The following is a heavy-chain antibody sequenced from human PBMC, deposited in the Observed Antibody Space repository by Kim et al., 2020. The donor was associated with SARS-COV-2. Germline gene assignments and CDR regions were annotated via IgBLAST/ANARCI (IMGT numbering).Heavy chain of an antibody. V-gene: IGHV1-18*04. J-gene: IGHJ6*02. Sequence: ASVKVSCKASGYTFTSYGISWVRQAPGQGLEWMGWISAYNGNTNYAQRLQGRVTMTTDTSTSTAYLALRGVRSDDTGVYYCASSYGDYVVCGWDVGGQGTTHTVS. CDR3: ASSYGDYVVCGWDV. D-gene: IGHD4-17*01. CDR1: GYTFTSYG. CDR2: ISAYNGNT.